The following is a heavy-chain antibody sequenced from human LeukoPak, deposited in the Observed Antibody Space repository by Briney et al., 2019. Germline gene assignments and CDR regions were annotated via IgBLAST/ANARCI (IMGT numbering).Heavy chain of an antibody. CDR3: AKNRAGDYADY. D-gene: IGHD4-17*01. CDR2: ISPNSGGT. Sequence: ASVKISCKASGYTFTDYYVHWVRQAPGQGLEWMGRISPNSGGTNYAQKFRGRLTVTRDTSISTAYMELRRLRSDDTAVYYCAKNRAGDYADYWGQGTLVTVSS. CDR1: GYTFTDYY. J-gene: IGHJ4*02. V-gene: IGHV1-2*06.